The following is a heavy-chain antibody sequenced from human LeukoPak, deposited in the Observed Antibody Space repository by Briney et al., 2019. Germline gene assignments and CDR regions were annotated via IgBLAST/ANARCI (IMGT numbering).Heavy chain of an antibody. CDR1: GGSISSGGYY. D-gene: IGHD4-17*01. CDR2: IYYSGST. CDR3: ARTYGDYGGWFDP. Sequence: LSLTCTVSGGSISSGGYYWSWIRQHPGKGLEWIGYIYYSGSTYYNPSLKSRVTISVDTSKNQFSLKLSSVTAADTAVYYCARTYGDYGGWFDPWGQRTLVTVSS. V-gene: IGHV4-31*03. J-gene: IGHJ5*02.